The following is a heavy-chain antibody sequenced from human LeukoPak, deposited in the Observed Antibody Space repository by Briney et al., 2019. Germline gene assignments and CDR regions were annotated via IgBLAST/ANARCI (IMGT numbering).Heavy chain of an antibody. V-gene: IGHV3-13*01. J-gene: IGHJ6*04. CDR2: IGTAGDT. D-gene: IGHD6-19*01. CDR1: GFTFSSYD. CDR3: AFYSSGSTPMDV. Sequence: GGSLRLSCAASGFTFSSYDMHWVRQATGKGLEWVSAIGTAGDTYYPGSVKGRFTISRENAKNSLYLQMNSLRAGNTAVYYCAFYSSGSTPMDVWGKGTTVTVSS.